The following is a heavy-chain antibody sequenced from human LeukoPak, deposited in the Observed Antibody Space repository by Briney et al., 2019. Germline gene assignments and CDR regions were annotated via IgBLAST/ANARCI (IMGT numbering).Heavy chain of an antibody. J-gene: IGHJ6*03. CDR1: GFTFSSYA. Sequence: GGSLRLSCAACGFTFSSYAMSWVRQAPGKGLEWVSAISGSGGSTYYADSVKGRFTISRDNSKNTLYLQMNSLRAEDTAVYYCAKDGNPDTNYYYMDVWGKGTTVTVSS. V-gene: IGHV3-23*01. CDR3: AKDGNPDTNYYYMDV. D-gene: IGHD4-23*01. CDR2: ISGSGGST.